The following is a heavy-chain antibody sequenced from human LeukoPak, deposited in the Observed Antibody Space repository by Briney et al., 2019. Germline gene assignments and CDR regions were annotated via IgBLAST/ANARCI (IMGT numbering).Heavy chain of an antibody. CDR1: GGSISSGDYY. CDR3: ARAGGDYYGSGSYYTNYYYGMDV. CDR2: IYYSGST. Sequence: PSETLSLTCTVSGGSISSGDYYWRWIRQPPGKGLEWIGYIYYSGSTYYNPSLKSRVTISVDTSKNQFSLKLSSVTAAATAVYYCARAGGDYYGSGSYYTNYYYGMDVWGQGTTVTVSS. J-gene: IGHJ6*02. V-gene: IGHV4-30-4*01. D-gene: IGHD3-10*01.